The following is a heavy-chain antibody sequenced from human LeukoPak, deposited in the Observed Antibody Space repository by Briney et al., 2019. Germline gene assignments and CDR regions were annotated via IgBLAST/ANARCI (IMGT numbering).Heavy chain of an antibody. CDR3: ARVYYSRSYDYWYFDL. Sequence: SETLSLTCTVSGGSISSSSYYWGWIRQPPGKGLEWIGNIFYRGTTYYKPSLKSRVTISVDTSRNHFSLKLNSVTAADTAVYYCARVYYSRSYDYWYFDLWGRGTLVTVSS. V-gene: IGHV4-39*02. CDR2: IFYRGTT. CDR1: GGSISSSSYY. J-gene: IGHJ2*01. D-gene: IGHD6-13*01.